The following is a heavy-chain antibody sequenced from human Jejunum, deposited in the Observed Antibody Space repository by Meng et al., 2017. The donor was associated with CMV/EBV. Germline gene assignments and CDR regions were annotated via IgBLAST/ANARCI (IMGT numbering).Heavy chain of an antibody. V-gene: IGHV3-23*01. CDR3: ARWPGRSGYSTYYFAY. Sequence: GFTFRNSAMIWVRQAPGKGLEWVSVISGSGDTTYYADSVKGRFTISRDNSKNTLYLQMNSLRAEDAAVYYCARWPGRSGYSTYYFAYWGQGTLVTVSS. CDR1: GFTFRNSA. CDR2: ISGSGDTT. D-gene: IGHD3-3*01. J-gene: IGHJ4*02.